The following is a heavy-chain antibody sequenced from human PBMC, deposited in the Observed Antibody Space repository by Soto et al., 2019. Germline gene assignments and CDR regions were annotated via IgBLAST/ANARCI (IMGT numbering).Heavy chain of an antibody. CDR1: GFTFSSYS. Sequence: GGSLRLSCAASGFTFSSYSMNWVRQAPGKGLEWVSSISSSSSYIYYADSVKGRFTISRDNAKNSLYLQMNSLRAEDTAVYYCARGPYCSSTSCYRSNWLDPWGQGTLVTVSS. CDR2: ISSSSSYI. V-gene: IGHV3-21*01. D-gene: IGHD2-2*01. CDR3: ARGPYCSSTSCYRSNWLDP. J-gene: IGHJ5*02.